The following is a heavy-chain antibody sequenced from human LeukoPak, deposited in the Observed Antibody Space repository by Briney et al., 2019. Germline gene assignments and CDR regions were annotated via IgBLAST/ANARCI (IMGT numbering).Heavy chain of an antibody. D-gene: IGHD4-23*01. Sequence: GESLKISCKGSGYTFSNYRIGWVRQMPGKGLEWMGIIYPADSDTTYSPSFRGQVTISADKSINTAYLQWSSLKASDTAMYYCARRPPTVVTLSRDALHIWGQGTMVTVSS. J-gene: IGHJ3*02. CDR3: ARRPPTVVTLSRDALHI. V-gene: IGHV5-51*01. CDR1: GYTFSNYR. CDR2: IYPADSDT.